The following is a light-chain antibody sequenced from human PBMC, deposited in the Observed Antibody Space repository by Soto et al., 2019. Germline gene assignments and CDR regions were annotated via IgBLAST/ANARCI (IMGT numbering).Light chain of an antibody. V-gene: IGLV2-14*01. J-gene: IGLJ1*01. CDR2: DVS. CDR1: SSDVGGYNY. CDR3: SSYTSISTRFYV. Sequence: QSALTQPASVSGSPGQSITISCTGTSSDVGGYNYVSWYQQHPGKAPKLMIYDVSNRPSGVSNRFSGSKSGNTASLTISGLQAEDEADYYCSSYTSISTRFYVFGTGTQLTVL.